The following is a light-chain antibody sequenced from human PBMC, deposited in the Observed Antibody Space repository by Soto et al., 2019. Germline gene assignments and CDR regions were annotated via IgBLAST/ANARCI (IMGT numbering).Light chain of an antibody. J-gene: IGKJ3*01. Sequence: IQMTQSPSAMSASVGDRVTITCRASQGINNYVAWYQQKPGKPPKLLIYAASTLQSGVPSRFSGSGSGTDFTLTINSLQPEDVATYSCQKYSSVPVFGPGTKVDIK. CDR2: AAS. CDR3: QKYSSVPV. CDR1: QGINNY. V-gene: IGKV1-27*01.